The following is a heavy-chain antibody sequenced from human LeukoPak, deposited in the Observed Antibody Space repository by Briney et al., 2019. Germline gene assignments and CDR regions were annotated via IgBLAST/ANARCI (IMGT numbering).Heavy chain of an antibody. CDR2: IITIFGTA. D-gene: IGHD3-16*02. J-gene: IGHJ4*02. V-gene: IGHV1-69*06. CDR1: GGTFSSYA. CDR3: ARGGYYDYVWGSYRYYYFDY. Sequence: SVKVSCMASGGTFSSYAISWVRQAPGQGLEWMGGIITIFGTANYAQKFQGRVTITADKSTSTAYMELSSMRSEDTDVYYCARGGYYDYVWGSYRYYYFDYWGQGTLVTVSS.